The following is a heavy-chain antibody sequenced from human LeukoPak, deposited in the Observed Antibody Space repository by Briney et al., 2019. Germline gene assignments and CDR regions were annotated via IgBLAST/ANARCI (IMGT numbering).Heavy chain of an antibody. Sequence: GGSLRPSCAASGFTFSSYAMSWVRQAPGKGLEWVSSISGSGGTTYYTDSVKGRFTISRDNSRNTLYLQMNSLRAEDTAEYYCAKGAVAGTELDWYFDLWGRGTLVTVSS. CDR2: ISGSGGTT. V-gene: IGHV3-23*01. CDR1: GFTFSSYA. J-gene: IGHJ2*01. CDR3: AKGAVAGTELDWYFDL. D-gene: IGHD6-19*01.